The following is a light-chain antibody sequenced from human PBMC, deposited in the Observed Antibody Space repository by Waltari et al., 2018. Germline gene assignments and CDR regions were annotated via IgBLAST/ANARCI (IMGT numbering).Light chain of an antibody. Sequence: DVVLTQSPLSLPVTLGQPASISCRSSQSLVYSPGNTYLSWFQQRPGQSPRRLIYKVSNRDSGVPDRFSGSGSDTDFTLKISRVEAEDVGVYYCMQGTHWPPYTFGQGTKLEIK. CDR2: KVS. J-gene: IGKJ2*01. CDR3: MQGTHWPPYT. CDR1: QSLVYSPGNTY. V-gene: IGKV2-30*01.